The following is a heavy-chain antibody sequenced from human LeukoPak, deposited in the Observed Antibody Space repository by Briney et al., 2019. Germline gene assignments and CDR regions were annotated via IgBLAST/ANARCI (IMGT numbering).Heavy chain of an antibody. CDR3: ARDRNWGPDY. V-gene: IGHV3-7*01. Sequence: GGSLRLSCATSGFTFSSNWMSWVRHVPGRGLDWVANIKPDGSAQYYAASVKGRFTVSRDNAKNSVYLQMNSLRAEDTAVYYCARDRNWGPDYWGQGTLVTVSS. J-gene: IGHJ4*02. CDR1: GFTFSSNW. D-gene: IGHD7-27*01. CDR2: IKPDGSAQ.